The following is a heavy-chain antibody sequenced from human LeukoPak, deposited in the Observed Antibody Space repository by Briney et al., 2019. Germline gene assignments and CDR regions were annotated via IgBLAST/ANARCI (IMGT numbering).Heavy chain of an antibody. D-gene: IGHD2-2*01. CDR2: INAGNGNT. CDR3: ARSREYQLLYWYFDL. Sequence: ASVTVSCKASGYTFTSYAMHWVRQAPGQRLEWMGWINAGNGNTKYSQKFQGRVTITRDTSASTAYMELSSLRSEDTAVYYCARSREYQLLYWYFDLWGRGTLVTVSS. V-gene: IGHV1-3*01. J-gene: IGHJ2*01. CDR1: GYTFTSYA.